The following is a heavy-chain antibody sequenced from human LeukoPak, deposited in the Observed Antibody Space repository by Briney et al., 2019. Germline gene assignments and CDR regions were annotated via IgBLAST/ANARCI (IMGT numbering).Heavy chain of an antibody. Sequence: SETLSLTCTVSGVSISSGGYNCGCIRQPPGKGLEWGMSITYSATTYYSPSLNSRVTISVDRSKNQFSLRLSSVTAADTAIYYCARHRASGIVGATRHAFDIWGQGAMVTVSS. V-gene: IGHV4-39*01. CDR2: ITYSATT. CDR1: GVSISSGGYN. J-gene: IGHJ3*02. D-gene: IGHD1-26*01. CDR3: ARHRASGIVGATRHAFDI.